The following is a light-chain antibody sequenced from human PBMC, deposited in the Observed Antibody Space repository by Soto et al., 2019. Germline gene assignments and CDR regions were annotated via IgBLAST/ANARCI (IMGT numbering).Light chain of an antibody. CDR2: GAS. Sequence: EIVLTQSPGTLSLSPRERATLSCRASQRVSSRNLAWYQQKPGQPPRLLIYGASSRATGIPDRFSGSGSVTDFTLTINRLEPEEFAVDYCQQYSDLPYTFGQGNQLEV. CDR1: QRVSSRN. V-gene: IGKV3-20*01. J-gene: IGKJ2*01. CDR3: QQYSDLPYT.